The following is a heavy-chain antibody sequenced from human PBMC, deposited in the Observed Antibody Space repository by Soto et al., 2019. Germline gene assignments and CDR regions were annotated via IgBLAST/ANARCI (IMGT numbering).Heavy chain of an antibody. Sequence: QVQLVESGGGVVQPGRALRLSCAASGFTFSSYGMHWVRQAPGKGLVWVAVISYDGSKKYYADSVKGRFTISRDNSKNTLYLQMNSLRAEDTAVYYCAKDQRRYCSGGSCYGGYWGQGTLVTVSS. J-gene: IGHJ4*02. D-gene: IGHD2-15*01. CDR1: GFTFSSYG. CDR3: AKDQRRYCSGGSCYGGY. V-gene: IGHV3-30*18. CDR2: ISYDGSKK.